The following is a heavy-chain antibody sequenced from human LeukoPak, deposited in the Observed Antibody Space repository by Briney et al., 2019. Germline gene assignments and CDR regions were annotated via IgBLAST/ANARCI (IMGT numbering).Heavy chain of an antibody. CDR2: FYTGYST. J-gene: IGHJ6*03. Sequence: PSETLSLTCAVSGSFINDYSWRWVRQPAGRGLEWIGRFYTGYSTEYNPSLMSRVTILVDRSKSQISLNLRSVTAADTAVYYCARSPNYYYYFYMDVWGQGTTVTVSS. CDR3: ARSPNYYYYFYMDV. V-gene: IGHV4-4*07. CDR1: GSFINDYS.